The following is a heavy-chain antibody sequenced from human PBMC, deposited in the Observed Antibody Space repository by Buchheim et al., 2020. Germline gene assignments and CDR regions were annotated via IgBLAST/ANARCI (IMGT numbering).Heavy chain of an antibody. CDR1: GFTFSSHR. CDR3: ARVPPLAPAGYYYDL. Sequence: EVQLVESGGGLVKPGGSLRLSCVASGFTFSSHRMDWVRQAPGKGLEWVASISSSGSYVYYADSLKGRFTISRDNAKNSLYLQVSSLRAEDTGVYYCARVPPLAPAGYYYDLWGQGSL. CDR2: ISSSGSYV. D-gene: IGHD3-9*01. J-gene: IGHJ4*02. V-gene: IGHV3-21*06.